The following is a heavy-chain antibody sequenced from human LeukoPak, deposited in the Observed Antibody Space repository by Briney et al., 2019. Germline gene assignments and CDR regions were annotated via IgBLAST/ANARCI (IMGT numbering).Heavy chain of an antibody. V-gene: IGHV1-2*02. D-gene: IGHD3-9*01. CDR1: GYSFTDFY. J-gene: IGHJ6*03. CDR2: INPNSGGT. Sequence: ASVKVSCKASGYSFTDFYIHWLRQASGQGLEWMGWINPNSGGTKYAQKFQGKVTMTRDTSISTAYMELSRLRSDDTAVYYCARSGYDILTGRYYYYYYMDVWGKGTTVTVSS. CDR3: ARSGYDILTGRYYYYYYMDV.